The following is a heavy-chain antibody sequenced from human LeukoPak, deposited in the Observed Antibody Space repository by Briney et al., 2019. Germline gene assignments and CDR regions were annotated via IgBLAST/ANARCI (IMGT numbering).Heavy chain of an antibody. J-gene: IGHJ4*02. CDR2: IKSDGSEK. V-gene: IGHV3-7*02. D-gene: IGHD6-6*01. Sequence: QPGGSLRLSCTASGFTFAGYWMTWVRHPPGKGLEWVANIKSDGSEKYYVDPVKGRFTVSRDNTKNSLSLQLNSLRAEDTAVYYCAKLSEYSFDSRGQGTQVTVSS. CDR3: AKLSEYSFDS. CDR1: GFTFAGYW.